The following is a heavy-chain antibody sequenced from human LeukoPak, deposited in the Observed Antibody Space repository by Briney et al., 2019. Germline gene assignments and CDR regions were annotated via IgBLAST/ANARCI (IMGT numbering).Heavy chain of an antibody. CDR3: ARDSSSSGFDY. CDR2: IYYSGST. J-gene: IGHJ4*02. CDR1: GGSISSSSYY. D-gene: IGHD6-6*01. V-gene: IGHV4-39*07. Sequence: SETLSLTCTVSGGSISSSSYYWGWIRQPPGKGLEWIGSIYYSGSTYYNPSLKSRVTISVDTSKNQFSLKLSSVTAADTAVYYCARDSSSSGFDYWGQGTLVTVSS.